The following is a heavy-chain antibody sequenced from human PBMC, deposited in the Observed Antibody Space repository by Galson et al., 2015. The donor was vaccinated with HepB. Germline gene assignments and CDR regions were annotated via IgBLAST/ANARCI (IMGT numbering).Heavy chain of an antibody. CDR2: ILPVLKTP. CDR1: GGTFTHYA. Sequence: SVKVSCKAPGGTFTHYAITWVRQAPGQGLEWIGGILPVLKTPIYGQKFQGRVTITTDDSTSTAYMDLSSLRSQDTAIYYCARDCLAYCGGDCNSSPLDSWGQGTLVTVSS. CDR3: ARDCLAYCGGDCNSSPLDS. J-gene: IGHJ4*02. D-gene: IGHD2-21*02. V-gene: IGHV1-69*05.